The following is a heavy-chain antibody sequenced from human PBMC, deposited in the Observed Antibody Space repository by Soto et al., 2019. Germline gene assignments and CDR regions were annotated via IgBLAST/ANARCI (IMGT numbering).Heavy chain of an antibody. J-gene: IGHJ4*02. CDR1: GGSISSGVYY. CDR3: ARGVIF. CDR2: IHFSGTT. Sequence: QVQLQESGPGLVKPSQILSLTCTVSGGSISSGVYYWSWIRQHPGKGLEWIGYIHFSGTTYYNPSLKSRVTISVDKSRNQFSLNLSSVTAADTAVYYCARGVIFWGQGTLVTVSS. V-gene: IGHV4-31*03. D-gene: IGHD3-10*01.